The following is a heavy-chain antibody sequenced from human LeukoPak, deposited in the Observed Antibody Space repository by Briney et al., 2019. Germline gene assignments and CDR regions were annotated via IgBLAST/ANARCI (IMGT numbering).Heavy chain of an antibody. Sequence: PSETLSLTCTVSGGSISSSSYYWGWIRQPPGKGLEWIGSIYYSGSTYYNPSLKSRVTISVDTSKNQFSLKLSSVTAADTAVYYCARDPGSGSYYLAFDIWGQGTMATVSS. CDR2: IYYSGST. V-gene: IGHV4-39*02. CDR3: ARDPGSGSYYLAFDI. D-gene: IGHD3-10*01. CDR1: GGSISSSSYY. J-gene: IGHJ3*02.